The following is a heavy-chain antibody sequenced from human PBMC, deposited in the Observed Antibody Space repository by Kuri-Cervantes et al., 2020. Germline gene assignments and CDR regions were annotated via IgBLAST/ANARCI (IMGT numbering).Heavy chain of an antibody. D-gene: IGHD6-6*01. CDR3: ARDPRYSSSLGDY. J-gene: IGHJ4*02. CDR1: GFTFDDYA. Sequence: SLKISCAASGFTFDDYAMHWIRQAPGKGLEWVSGISWNSGRIGYADSVKGRFAISRDNAKNSLYLQMNSLRAEDTAVYYCARDPRYSSSLGDYWGQGTLVTVSS. CDR2: ISWNSGRI. V-gene: IGHV3-9*01.